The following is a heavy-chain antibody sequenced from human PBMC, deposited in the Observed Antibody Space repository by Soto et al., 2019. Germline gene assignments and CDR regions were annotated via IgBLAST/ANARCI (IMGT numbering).Heavy chain of an antibody. CDR2: IRSKAYGGTT. D-gene: IGHD2-15*01. V-gene: IGHV3-49*04. CDR3: TRELGYCSGGSCAYFDY. Sequence: QPGGSLRLSCTASGFTFGDYAMSWVRQAPGKGLEWVGFIRSKAYGGTTEYAASVKGRFTISRDDSKSIAYLQMNSLKTEDTAVYYCTRELGYCSGGSCAYFDYWGQGTLVTVSS. CDR1: GFTFGDYA. J-gene: IGHJ4*02.